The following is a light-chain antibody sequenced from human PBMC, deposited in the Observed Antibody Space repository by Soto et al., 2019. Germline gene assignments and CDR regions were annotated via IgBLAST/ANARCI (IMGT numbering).Light chain of an antibody. CDR3: QSYDSTLSARYV. V-gene: IGLV2-14*02. J-gene: IGLJ1*01. CDR1: SSDVGSYNL. CDR2: DDT. Sequence: QSVLTQPASVSGSPGQSITISCTGTSSDVGSYNLVSWYQQHTGKAPKLMIYDDTKRPSGVSNRFSGSKSGNTASLAITGLQAEDEGDYYCQSYDSTLSARYVFGTGTKVTVL.